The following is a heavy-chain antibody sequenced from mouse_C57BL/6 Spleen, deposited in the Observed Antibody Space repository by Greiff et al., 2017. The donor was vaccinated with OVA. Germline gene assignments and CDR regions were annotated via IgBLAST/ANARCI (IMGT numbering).Heavy chain of an antibody. Sequence: VQLQQSGAELVKPGASVKLSCTASGFNIKDYYMHWVKQRTEQGLDWIGTFVPEDGATKYAPKFQGKATITADTSSNTANLQLSSLTSEDTAVYYCARGEVFAYWGQGTLVTVSA. V-gene: IGHV14-2*01. CDR3: ARGEVFAY. CDR1: GFNIKDYY. J-gene: IGHJ3*01. CDR2: FVPEDGAT.